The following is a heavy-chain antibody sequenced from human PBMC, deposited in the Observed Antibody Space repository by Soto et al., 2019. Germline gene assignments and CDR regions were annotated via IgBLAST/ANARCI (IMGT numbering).Heavy chain of an antibody. D-gene: IGHD3-9*01. CDR3: ARDLPTSRYPHVDYYYYGMDV. J-gene: IGHJ6*02. V-gene: IGHV1-18*01. CDR2: ISAYNGNT. CDR1: GYTFTSYG. Sequence: QVQLVQSGAEVKKPGASVKVSCKASGYTFTSYGISWVRQAPGQGLEWMGWISAYNGNTNYAQKLQGRVTMTTDTSTSTAYMELRSLRSDDTSVYYCARDLPTSRYPHVDYYYYGMDVWGQGTTVTVSS.